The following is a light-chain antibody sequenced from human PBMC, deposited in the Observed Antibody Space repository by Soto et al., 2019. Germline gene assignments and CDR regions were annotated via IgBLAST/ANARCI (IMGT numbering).Light chain of an antibody. J-gene: IGKJ3*01. CDR3: QQYYSPPLT. V-gene: IGKV4-1*01. CDR2: WTS. Sequence: DIVMTQSPDSLAVSLGERATINCKSSQSVLYSSNNKNYVAWYQQRPGQPPKLLIYWTSIRESGVPDRFSGSXSGXDFTLTISSLQAEDVAVYFCQQYYSPPLT. CDR1: QSVLYSSNNKNY.